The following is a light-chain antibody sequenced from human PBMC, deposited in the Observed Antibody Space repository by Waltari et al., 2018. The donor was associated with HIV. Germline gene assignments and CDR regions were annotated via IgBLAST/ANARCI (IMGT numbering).Light chain of an antibody. CDR1: NSNVGSDV. CDR3: AAWDARLNEYL. Sequence: QSVLTQPHSASGTPGQRVIISCSGSNSNVGSDVVNWYQQLPGTAPKLLIYGDNDRPSGVPDRCSGSKSGASASLAISDLQSEDEAEYYCAAWDARLNEYLFGTGTKVTVL. J-gene: IGLJ1*01. CDR2: GDN. V-gene: IGLV1-44*01.